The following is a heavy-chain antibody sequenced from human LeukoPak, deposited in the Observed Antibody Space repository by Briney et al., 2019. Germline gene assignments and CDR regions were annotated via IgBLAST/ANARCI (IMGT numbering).Heavy chain of an antibody. CDR2: ITAYNGNT. CDR1: GYSFTYYG. J-gene: IGHJ3*02. V-gene: IGHV1-18*01. Sequence: ASVKVSCKASGYSFTYYGLSWVRQAPGQGLEWMGWITAYNGNTNYEQNLQGRVTMTTDTSTSTAYMELRSLRSDGTAMYYCARGTLNAFDIWGQGTMVTVSS. CDR3: ARGTLNAFDI.